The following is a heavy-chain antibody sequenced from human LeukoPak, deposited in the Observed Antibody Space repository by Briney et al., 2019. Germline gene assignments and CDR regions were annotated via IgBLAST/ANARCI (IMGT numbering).Heavy chain of an antibody. V-gene: IGHV5-51*01. Sequence: GEALKISCKGAGYRFTSYWIGWERQMPGIGLEWMGIIYPGDSDTRYSPSFQGQVTISADKSISTAYLQWSSLKASDTAVYFCARRLAVADPGDYWGQGTLVTVSS. CDR3: ARRLAVADPGDY. CDR1: GYRFTSYW. J-gene: IGHJ4*02. CDR2: IYPGDSDT. D-gene: IGHD6-19*01.